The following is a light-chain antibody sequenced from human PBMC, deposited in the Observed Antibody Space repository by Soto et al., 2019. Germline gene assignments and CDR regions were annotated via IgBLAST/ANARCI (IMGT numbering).Light chain of an antibody. Sequence: EILLTQSPGTLSLSPGERATLSCRASQSVSSNYLAWYQQKPGHPPRLLIYGASNLDTGIPDRFSGSGSGADFTLTISRLDPEDFAVYFCQQYGSSPRTFGQGTRLEV. V-gene: IGKV3-20*01. CDR3: QQYGSSPRT. J-gene: IGKJ5*01. CDR2: GAS. CDR1: QSVSSNY.